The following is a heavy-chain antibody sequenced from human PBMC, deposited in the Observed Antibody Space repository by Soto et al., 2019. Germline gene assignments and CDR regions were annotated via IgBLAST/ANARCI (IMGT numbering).Heavy chain of an antibody. CDR2: IYSSGST. V-gene: IGHV4-59*01. Sequence: QVQLQESGPGLVKPSETLSLTCTVSGGSITSFHWSWIRQPPGKGLEWIGYIYSSGSTIYNPSLNSRVTISVDTAKTQFALKLSSVTAADTAVYYCARNSDYDLGSGYSFDYWGQGTLVTVSS. J-gene: IGHJ4*02. D-gene: IGHD5-12*01. CDR3: ARNSDYDLGSGYSFDY. CDR1: GGSITSFH.